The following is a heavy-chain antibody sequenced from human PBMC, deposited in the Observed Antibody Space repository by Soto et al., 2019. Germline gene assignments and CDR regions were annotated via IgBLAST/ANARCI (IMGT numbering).Heavy chain of an antibody. CDR3: VTQRRGYSYGFHYYYGMDV. CDR1: GGTFSSYA. Sequence: QVQLVQSGAEVKKPGSSVKVSCKASGGTFSSYAISWVRQAPGQGLEWMGGIIPIFGTANYAQKFQGRVTITADESTSTAYMELSSLRSEDTAVYYCVTQRRGYSYGFHYYYGMDVWGQGTTVTVSS. CDR2: IIPIFGTA. J-gene: IGHJ6*02. V-gene: IGHV1-69*01. D-gene: IGHD5-18*01.